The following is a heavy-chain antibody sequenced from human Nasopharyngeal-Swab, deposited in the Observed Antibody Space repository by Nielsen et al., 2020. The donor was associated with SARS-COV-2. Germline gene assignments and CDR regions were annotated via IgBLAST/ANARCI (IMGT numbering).Heavy chain of an antibody. Sequence: ASVKVSCKVSGYTFTTYAIHWVRHAPGQRLEWMAWINAGTGNREYSQRFQGRVTISAATSASTAYMELHSLRSEDTAVYYCARNGTVGAPGFDYWGQGTLVTVSS. CDR3: ARNGTVGAPGFDY. V-gene: IGHV1-3*01. J-gene: IGHJ4*02. CDR2: INAGTGNR. CDR1: GYTFTTYA. D-gene: IGHD1-26*01.